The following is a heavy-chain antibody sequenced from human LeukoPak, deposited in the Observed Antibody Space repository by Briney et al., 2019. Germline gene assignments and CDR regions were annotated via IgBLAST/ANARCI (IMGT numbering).Heavy chain of an antibody. D-gene: IGHD2-2*01. CDR1: GFTFSSFQ. CDR2: ISSSGSTI. J-gene: IGHJ5*02. Sequence: GGSLRLSCAASGFTFSSFQMTWVRQAPGKGLEWVSYISSSGSTIYYADSVKGRFTISRDNAKNSLYLQMNSLRAEDTAVYYCARVRPGTNFDPWGQGTLVTVSS. CDR3: ARVRPGTNFDP. V-gene: IGHV3-48*03.